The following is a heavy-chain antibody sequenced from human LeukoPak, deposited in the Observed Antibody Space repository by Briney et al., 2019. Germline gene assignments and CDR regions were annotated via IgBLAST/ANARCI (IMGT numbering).Heavy chain of an antibody. J-gene: IGHJ4*02. CDR2: LHPEDREV. CDR3: ATAEQLV. CDR1: GDTLTEIS. V-gene: IGHV1-24*01. D-gene: IGHD6-6*01. Sequence: ASVKVSCRVSGDTLTEISIHWLRQTPGKGLEWMGGLHPEDREVIYAQKFKVRVTMTEDSSTDTAYMDLRSLRSEDTAVYYCATAEQLVWGQGTLVTVSS.